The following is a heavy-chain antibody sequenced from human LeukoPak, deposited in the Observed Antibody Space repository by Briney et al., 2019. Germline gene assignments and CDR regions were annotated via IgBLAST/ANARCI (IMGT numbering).Heavy chain of an antibody. J-gene: IGHJ6*03. V-gene: IGHV1-8*01. CDR3: ARGRGDSSGWFSYYYMDV. CDR2: MNPNSGNT. CDR1: GYTFTSYD. Sequence: ASVKVSCKASGYTFTSYDINWVRQATGQGLEWMGWMNPNSGNTGYAQKFQGRVTMTRNTSISTAYMELSSLRSEDTAVYYCARGRGDSSGWFSYYYMDVWGKGTTVTISS. D-gene: IGHD6-19*01.